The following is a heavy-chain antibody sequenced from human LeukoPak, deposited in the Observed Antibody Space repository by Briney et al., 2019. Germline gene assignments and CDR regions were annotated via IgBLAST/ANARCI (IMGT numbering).Heavy chain of an antibody. J-gene: IGHJ5*02. CDR1: GFTFSSYE. CDR2: ISSSGSTI. V-gene: IGHV3-48*03. Sequence: GGSLRLSCAASGFTFSSYEMNWVRQAPGKGLEWVSYISSSGSTIYYADSVKGRFTISRDNAKNSLYLQMNNLRAEDTAFYHCARDGRHYYGSGSYYLDWFDPWGQGTLVTVSS. CDR3: ARDGRHYYGSGSYYLDWFDP. D-gene: IGHD3-10*01.